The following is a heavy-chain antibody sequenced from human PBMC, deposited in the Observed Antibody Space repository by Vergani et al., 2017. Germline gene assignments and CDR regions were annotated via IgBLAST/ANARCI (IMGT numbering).Heavy chain of an antibody. CDR1: GYTFTSYY. V-gene: IGHV1-46*01. Sequence: QVQLVQSGAEVKKPGASVKVSCKASGYTFTSYYMHWVRQAPGQGLEWMGIINPSGGSTSYAQKFQGRVTMTRDTSTSTVYMELSSVTAADTAVYYCANELRNQYYYDSSGYYPPGGMDVWGQGTTVTVSS. CDR2: INPSGGST. CDR3: ANELRNQYYYDSSGYYPPGGMDV. D-gene: IGHD3-22*01. J-gene: IGHJ6*02.